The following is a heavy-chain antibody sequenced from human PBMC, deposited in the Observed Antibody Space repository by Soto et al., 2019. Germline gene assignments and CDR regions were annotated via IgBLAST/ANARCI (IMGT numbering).Heavy chain of an antibody. V-gene: IGHV3-48*02. D-gene: IGHD1-26*01. CDR2: ISSSSSTI. CDR3: ARPHSGSYYEPGDWYFDL. Sequence: PGGSLRLSCAASGFTFSSYSMNWVRQAPGKGLEWVSYISSSSSTIYYADSVKGRFTISRDNAKNSLYLQMNSLRDEDTAVYYCARPHSGSYYEPGDWYFDLWGRGTLVTVSS. J-gene: IGHJ2*01. CDR1: GFTFSSYS.